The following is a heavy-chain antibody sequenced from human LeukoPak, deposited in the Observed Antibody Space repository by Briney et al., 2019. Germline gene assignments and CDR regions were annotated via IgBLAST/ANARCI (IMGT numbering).Heavy chain of an antibody. J-gene: IGHJ4*02. Sequence: GASVKVSCKASGYTFTSYYMHWVRQAPGQGLEWMGRINPNSGCTNYAQKFQGRVTMIRDTSISTAYMELSRLRSDDTAVYYCARDPHAGGASDYGDYDDYWGQGTLVTVSS. D-gene: IGHD4-17*01. CDR1: GYTFTSYY. CDR3: ARDPHAGGASDYGDYDDY. CDR2: INPNSGCT. V-gene: IGHV1-2*06.